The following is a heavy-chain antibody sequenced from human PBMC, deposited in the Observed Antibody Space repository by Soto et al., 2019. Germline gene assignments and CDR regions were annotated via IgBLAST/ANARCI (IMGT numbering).Heavy chain of an antibody. CDR2: IYYLGST. Sequence: SETLSLTCSVSGGSMSEYSWSWIRQSPGKGLEWIGYIYYLGSTDYNPSLKSRVTISVDTSKRQFSLRLTSVTAADTAVYYCARDGYDGSGSPYPAYWGPGTQVTVSS. D-gene: IGHD3-10*01. CDR1: GGSMSEYS. V-gene: IGHV4-59*01. J-gene: IGHJ4*02. CDR3: ARDGYDGSGSPYPAY.